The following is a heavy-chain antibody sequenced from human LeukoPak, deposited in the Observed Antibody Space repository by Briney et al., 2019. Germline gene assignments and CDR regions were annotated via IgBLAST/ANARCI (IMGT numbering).Heavy chain of an antibody. D-gene: IGHD4-23*01. CDR2: ISAYNGNT. V-gene: IGHV1-18*01. Sequence: ASVKVSCKASGGTFSSYAISWVRQAPGQGLEWMGWISAYNGNTNYAQKLQGRVTMTTDTSTSTAYMELRSLRSDDTAVYYCARDRYGGTDDAFDIWGQGTMVTVSS. CDR1: GGTFSSYA. CDR3: ARDRYGGTDDAFDI. J-gene: IGHJ3*02.